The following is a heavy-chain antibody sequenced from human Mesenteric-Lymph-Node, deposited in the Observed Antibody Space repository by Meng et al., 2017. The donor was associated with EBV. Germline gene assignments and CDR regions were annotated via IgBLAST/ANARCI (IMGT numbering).Heavy chain of an antibody. Sequence: QVQLQQWGAGLLKPSETLSLTCAVYGGSFSGYYWSWIRQPPGKGLEWIGEINHSGSTNYNPSLKSRVTLSIDKSQNQFSLRLSSVSAADTAVYYCARGGDYHDYWGQGILVTVAS. CDR1: GGSFSGYY. V-gene: IGHV4-34*01. CDR2: INHSGST. CDR3: ARGGDYHDY. J-gene: IGHJ4*02.